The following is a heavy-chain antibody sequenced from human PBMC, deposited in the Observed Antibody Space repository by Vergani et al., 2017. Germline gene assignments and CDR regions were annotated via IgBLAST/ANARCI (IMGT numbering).Heavy chain of an antibody. D-gene: IGHD3-9*01. Sequence: QVQVVQSGAEVKKSGASVKVSCKTSGYTFSNNYMHWARQAPGQGLEWMGIINPSGGHTNYSQKFQGRVTMTRDTSTSTVYMELSSLRSEDTAIFYCARGDYGILTGYRYWGQGTLVTVSA. CDR1: GYTFSNNY. J-gene: IGHJ4*02. CDR2: INPSGGHT. V-gene: IGHV1-46*03. CDR3: ARGDYGILTGYRY.